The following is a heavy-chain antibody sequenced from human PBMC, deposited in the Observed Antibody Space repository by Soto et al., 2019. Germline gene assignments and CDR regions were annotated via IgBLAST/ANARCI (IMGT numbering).Heavy chain of an antibody. CDR1: GGSFSGYY. CDR2: INHSGST. V-gene: IGHV4-34*01. D-gene: IGHD2-15*01. J-gene: IGHJ5*02. Sequence: QVQLQQWGAGLLKPSETLSLTCAVYGGSFSGYYWSWIRQPPGKGLEWIGEINHSGSTNYNPSLKSRVTISVDTSKNQFSLKLSSVTAADTAVYYCARGERGVVVAVDHLNWFDPWGQGTLVTVSS. CDR3: ARGERGVVVAVDHLNWFDP.